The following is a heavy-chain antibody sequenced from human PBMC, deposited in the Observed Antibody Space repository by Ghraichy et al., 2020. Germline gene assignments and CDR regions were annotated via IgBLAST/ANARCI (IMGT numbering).Heavy chain of an antibody. CDR1: GGSISSYY. CDR3: ARAIHTMVRGVITYYFDY. J-gene: IGHJ4*02. D-gene: IGHD3-10*01. V-gene: IGHV4-4*07. Sequence: SETLSLTCTVSGGSISSYYWSWIRQPAGKGLEWIGRIYTSGSTNYNPSLKSRVTMSVDTSKNQFSLKLSSVTAADTAVYYCARAIHTMVRGVITYYFDYWGQGTLVTVSS. CDR2: IYTSGST.